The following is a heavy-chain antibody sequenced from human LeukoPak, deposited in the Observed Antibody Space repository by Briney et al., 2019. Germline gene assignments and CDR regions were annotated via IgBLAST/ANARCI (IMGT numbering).Heavy chain of an antibody. CDR1: GGSISSSSYY. V-gene: IGHV4-39*01. J-gene: IGHJ4*02. CDR2: IYYSGST. CDR3: ARGELRYFDWLPQKAFDY. Sequence: SETLSLTFTVSGGSISSSSYYWGWIRQPPGKGLEWIGSIYYSGSTYYNPSLKSRVTISVDTSKNQFSLKLSSVTAADTAVYYCARGELRYFDWLPQKAFDYWGQGTLVTVSS. D-gene: IGHD3-9*01.